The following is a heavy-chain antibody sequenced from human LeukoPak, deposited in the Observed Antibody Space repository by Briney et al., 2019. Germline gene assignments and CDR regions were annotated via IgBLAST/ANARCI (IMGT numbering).Heavy chain of an antibody. CDR1: GDSVSSNSAI. V-gene: IGHV6-1*01. CDR2: TYYRSKWYN. J-gene: IGHJ4*02. CDR3: VRGGAIRVTGMTPFDY. Sequence: SQTLSLTCAISGDSVSSNSAIWTWIRQSPSRGLEWLGRTYYRSKWYNDYAVSVKSRITINPDTSKNQLSLQLNSVTPEDTATYYCVRGGAIRVTGMTPFDYWGQGTPVTVSS. D-gene: IGHD1-20*01.